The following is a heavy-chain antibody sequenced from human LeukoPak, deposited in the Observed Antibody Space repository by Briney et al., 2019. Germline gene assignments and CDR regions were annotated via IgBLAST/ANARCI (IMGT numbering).Heavy chain of an antibody. CDR3: AKGDGYNHY. D-gene: IGHD5-24*01. Sequence: GRSLRLSCAASGFTFSSYGMHWVRQAPGKGLEWVAVISYDGSNKYYADSVKGRFTISRDNSKNTLYLQMNSLRAEDTAVYYCAKGDGYNHYWGQGTLVTVSS. CDR2: ISYDGSNK. CDR1: GFTFSSYG. V-gene: IGHV3-30*18. J-gene: IGHJ4*02.